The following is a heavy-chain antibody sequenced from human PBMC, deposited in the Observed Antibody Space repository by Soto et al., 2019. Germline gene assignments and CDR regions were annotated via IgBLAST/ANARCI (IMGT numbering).Heavy chain of an antibody. D-gene: IGHD2-8*01. CDR1: GYTFTSYG. CDR3: ARDKDVLMVYAIQTDY. Sequence: ASVKVSCKASGYTFTSYGSSWVRQAPGQGLEWMGWISAYNGNTNYAQKLQGRVTMTTDTSTSTAYMELRSLRSDDTAVYYCARDKDVLMVYAIQTDYWGQGTLVTVSS. V-gene: IGHV1-18*01. J-gene: IGHJ4*02. CDR2: ISAYNGNT.